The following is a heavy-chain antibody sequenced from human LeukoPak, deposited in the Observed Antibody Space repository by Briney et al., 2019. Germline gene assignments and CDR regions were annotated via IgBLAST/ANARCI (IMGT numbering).Heavy chain of an antibody. V-gene: IGHV3-30*02. Sequence: GGSLGLSCAASGFTFSSYGMHWVRQAPGKGLEWVAFIRYDGSNKYYADSVKGRFTISRDNSKNTLYLQMNSLRAEDTAVYYCAREDKGGSGWYRAFFDYWGQGTLVTVSS. CDR1: GFTFSSYG. D-gene: IGHD6-19*01. CDR2: IRYDGSNK. J-gene: IGHJ4*02. CDR3: AREDKGGSGWYRAFFDY.